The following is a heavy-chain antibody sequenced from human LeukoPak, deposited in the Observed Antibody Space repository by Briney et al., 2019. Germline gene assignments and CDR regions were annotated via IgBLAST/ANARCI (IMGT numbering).Heavy chain of an antibody. CDR3: ASFRQDY. J-gene: IGHJ4*02. V-gene: IGHV3-74*01. CDR1: GFTFSRYT. CDR2: INSDGSST. Sequence: GGSLRLSCAASGFTFSRYTMNWVRQAPGKGLVWVLRINSDGSSTSYADSVKGRFTISRDNAKNTLYLQMNSLRAEDTAVYYCASFRQDYWGQGTLVTVSS.